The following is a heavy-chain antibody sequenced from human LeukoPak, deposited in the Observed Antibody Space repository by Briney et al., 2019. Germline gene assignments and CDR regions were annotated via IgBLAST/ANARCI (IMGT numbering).Heavy chain of an antibody. V-gene: IGHV4-61*02. CDR2: IYTSGST. D-gene: IGHD3-3*01. Sequence: PSETLSLTCTVSGGSISSGSYYWSWIRQPAGKGLEWIGRIYTSGSTNYNPSLKSRVTISLDTSKNQFSLRLSSVTAADTAVYYCAREEWSTMYGMDVWGQGTTVTVSS. CDR3: AREEWSTMYGMDV. J-gene: IGHJ6*02. CDR1: GGSISSGSYY.